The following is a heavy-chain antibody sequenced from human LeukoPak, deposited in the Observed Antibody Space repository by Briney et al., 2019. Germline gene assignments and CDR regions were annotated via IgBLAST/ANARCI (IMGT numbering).Heavy chain of an antibody. CDR2: ISGSGGST. CDR3: AVYSSGSYYYYGMDV. Sequence: PGGSLRLSCAASGFTFSSYAMSWVRQAPGKGLEWVSAISGSGGSTHYADSVKGRFTISRDNSKNTLYLQMNSLRAEDTAVYYCAVYSSGSYYYYGMDVWGQGTTVTVSS. J-gene: IGHJ6*02. CDR1: GFTFSSYA. D-gene: IGHD6-19*01. V-gene: IGHV3-23*01.